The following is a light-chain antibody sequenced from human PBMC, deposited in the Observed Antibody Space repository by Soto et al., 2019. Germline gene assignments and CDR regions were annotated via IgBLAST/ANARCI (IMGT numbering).Light chain of an antibody. V-gene: IGKV4-1*01. Sequence: DILMTQPPNSLAVSLGERATINCKSSQSVLYISNNKNYLAWYQQKPGQPPRLLIYWASTRESGVPDRFSGSGSGTDFTLTISSLQAEDVAVYYCQQYYSSITFGQGTRLEIK. CDR2: WAS. J-gene: IGKJ5*01. CDR1: QSVLYISNNKNY. CDR3: QQYYSSIT.